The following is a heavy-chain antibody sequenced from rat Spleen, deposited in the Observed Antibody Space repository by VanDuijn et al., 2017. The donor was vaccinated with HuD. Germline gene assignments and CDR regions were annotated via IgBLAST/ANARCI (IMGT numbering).Heavy chain of an antibody. J-gene: IGHJ3*01. D-gene: IGHD1-1*01. Sequence: EVQLVESGGGLVQPGRSTKLSCAASGFTFSNYYMAWVRQTPRKGLEWVATISHDGSSTYYRDSVKGRFTISRDNAKSTLYLQMDSLRSEDTATYYCTRLYYSNWFAYWGQGTLVTVSS. CDR1: GFTFSNYY. CDR2: ISHDGSST. V-gene: IGHV5-7*01. CDR3: TRLYYSNWFAY.